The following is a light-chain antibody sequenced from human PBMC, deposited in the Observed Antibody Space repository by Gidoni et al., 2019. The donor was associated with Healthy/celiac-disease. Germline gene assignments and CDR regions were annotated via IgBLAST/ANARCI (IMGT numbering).Light chain of an antibody. CDR3: QQYYSTLGT. V-gene: IGKV1-NL1*01. CDR2: AAS. CDR1: QGISNS. J-gene: IGKJ3*01. Sequence: DIQMTQSPSSLSASVGDRVTITCRASQGISNSLAWYQQKPGKAPKLLLYAASRLESGVPSRFGGSGSGTDYTLTISSLQPEDFATYYCQQYYSTLGTFGPGTKVDIK.